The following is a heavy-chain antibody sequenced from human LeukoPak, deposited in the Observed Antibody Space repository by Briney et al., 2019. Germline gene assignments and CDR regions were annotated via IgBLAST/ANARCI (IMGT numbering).Heavy chain of an antibody. D-gene: IGHD6-6*01. CDR1: GFTFSNYA. Sequence: GGSLRLSCATSGFTFSNYAMSWVRQAPGKGLEWVSAISDSGGSTYYADSVKGRFTISRDNSKNTLYLQMNSLRAEDTAVYYCAKDPPGAARLLTHWGQGTLVTVSS. V-gene: IGHV3-23*01. CDR2: ISDSGGST. CDR3: AKDPPGAARLLTH. J-gene: IGHJ4*02.